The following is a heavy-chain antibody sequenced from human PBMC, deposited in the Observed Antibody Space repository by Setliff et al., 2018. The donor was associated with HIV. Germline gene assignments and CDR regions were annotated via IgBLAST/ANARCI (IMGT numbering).Heavy chain of an antibody. V-gene: IGHV4-34*01. CDR3: AREPHELRYFDWLLYPAYYYYGMDV. J-gene: IGHJ6*02. CDR1: GGSFSDYY. CDR2: INHRGST. D-gene: IGHD3-9*01. Sequence: PSETLSLTCAVYGGSFSDYYWTWIRQSPGKGLEWIGEINHRGSTNYYPSLKSRVTVSVDTSKNQFSLQLGSVTAADTAVYYCAREPHELRYFDWLLYPAYYYYGMDVWGQGTTVTVSS.